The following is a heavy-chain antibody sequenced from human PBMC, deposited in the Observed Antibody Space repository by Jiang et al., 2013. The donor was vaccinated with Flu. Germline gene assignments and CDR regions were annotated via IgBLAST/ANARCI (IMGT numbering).Heavy chain of an antibody. CDR2: IYYSGST. D-gene: IGHD2-2*01. CDR1: GGSISSSSYY. CDR3: ARRVPAATYYYYYYMDV. Sequence: ELLKPSETLSLTCTVSGGSISSSSYYWGWIRQPPGKGLEWIGSIYYSGSTYYNPSLKSRVTISVDTSKNQFSLKLSSVTAADTAVYYCARRVPAATYYYYYYMDVWGKGTT. V-gene: IGHV4-39*01. J-gene: IGHJ6*03.